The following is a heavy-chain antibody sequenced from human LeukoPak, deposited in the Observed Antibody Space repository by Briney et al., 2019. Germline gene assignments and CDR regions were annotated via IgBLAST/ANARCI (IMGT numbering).Heavy chain of an antibody. J-gene: IGHJ4*02. V-gene: IGHV3-23*01. Sequence: GGPLRLSCAASGFTFSSYAMSWVRQAPGKGLEWVSAISGSGGSTYYADSVKGRFTISRDNSKNTLYLQMNSLRAEDTAVYYLAKYFRETNIAGGGTVNYWGQGTLVTVSS. CDR2: ISGSGGST. CDR1: GFTFSSYA. CDR3: AKYFRETNIAGGGTVNY. D-gene: IGHD6-13*01.